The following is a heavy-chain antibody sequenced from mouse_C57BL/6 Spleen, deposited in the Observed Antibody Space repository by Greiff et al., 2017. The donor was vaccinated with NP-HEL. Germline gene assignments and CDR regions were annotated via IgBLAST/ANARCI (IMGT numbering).Heavy chain of an antibody. Sequence: DVHLVESGGGLVQPGGSLSLSCAASGFTFTDYYMSWVRQPPGKALEWLGFIRNKANGYTTEYSASVKGRFTISRANSQSILYLQMNALRAEDSATYYCARSSYLSYGEDWYFDVWGTGTTVTVSS. CDR2: IRNKANGYTT. J-gene: IGHJ1*03. CDR3: ARSSYLSYGEDWYFDV. CDR1: GFTFTDYY. D-gene: IGHD1-1*01. V-gene: IGHV7-3*01.